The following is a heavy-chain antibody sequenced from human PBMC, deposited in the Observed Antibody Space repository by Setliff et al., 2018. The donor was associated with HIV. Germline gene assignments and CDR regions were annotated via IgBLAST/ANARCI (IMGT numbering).Heavy chain of an antibody. CDR3: ARLYYLVGNWFDP. CDR1: GGSISSSSYY. CDR2: IYYSGST. V-gene: IGHV4-39*01. J-gene: IGHJ5*02. Sequence: SETLSLTCTVSGGSISSSSYYWGWIRQPPGKGLEWIGSIYYSGSTYYTPSLKSRVTISVDTSKNQFSLKLSSVTAADTAVYYCARLYYLVGNWFDPWGQGTLVTVSS. D-gene: IGHD2-2*01.